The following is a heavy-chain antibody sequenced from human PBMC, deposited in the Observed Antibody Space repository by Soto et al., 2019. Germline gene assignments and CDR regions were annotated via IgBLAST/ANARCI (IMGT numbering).Heavy chain of an antibody. CDR2: VSSSGITK. CDR1: GFRFSSYE. J-gene: IGHJ5*02. Sequence: PGGSLRLSCAASGFRFSSYEMNWVRQAPGKGLEWVSYVSSSGITKYYADSVKGRFTISRDNAQKSLYLQMHSLRAEDTAIYYCANTGGSTWGQGTLVTVSS. V-gene: IGHV3-48*03. CDR3: ANTGGST. D-gene: IGHD6-13*01.